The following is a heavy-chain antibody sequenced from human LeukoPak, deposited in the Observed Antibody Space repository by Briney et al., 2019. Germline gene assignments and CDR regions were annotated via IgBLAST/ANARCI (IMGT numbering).Heavy chain of an antibody. CDR3: AKDRRVTMM. Sequence: GGSLRLSCAASGFTFSTYAMSWVRQAPGKGLEWVVGISVRGGTTHYVDPVKGRFTISRDNSKTTLYLQMNSLRADDTAIYYCAKDRRVTMMGGQGTLVTVSS. D-gene: IGHD3-22*01. V-gene: IGHV3-23*01. J-gene: IGHJ4*02. CDR2: ISVRGGTT. CDR1: GFTFSTYA.